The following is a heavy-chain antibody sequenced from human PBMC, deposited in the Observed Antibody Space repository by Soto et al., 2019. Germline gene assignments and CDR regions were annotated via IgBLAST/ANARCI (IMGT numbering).Heavy chain of an antibody. CDR1: GFTFNNFW. V-gene: IGHV3-74*01. Sequence: GGSLSLSCAGSGFTFNNFWMHWVRQAPGKGLVWVARINTDGSVTSHADSVKGRFTISRDNAKSTLYLQMNSLRADDSARYYCARQTGLGATNYWGRGTLVTVSS. J-gene: IGHJ4*02. CDR2: INTDGSVT. CDR3: ARQTGLGATNY. D-gene: IGHD1-26*01.